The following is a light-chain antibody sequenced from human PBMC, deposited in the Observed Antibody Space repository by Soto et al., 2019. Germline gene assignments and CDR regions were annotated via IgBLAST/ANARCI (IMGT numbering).Light chain of an antibody. CDR2: GNS. Sequence: QSVLTQPPSVSGAPGQRVTISCTGSSSNIGANYDVHWYQQLPGTAPKLLIFGNSNRPSGVPDRFSGSRAGTSASLAITGLQAEDEADYYCQSYDRSLSGYVFGLGTKLTVL. J-gene: IGLJ1*01. CDR3: QSYDRSLSGYV. V-gene: IGLV1-40*01. CDR1: SSNIGANYD.